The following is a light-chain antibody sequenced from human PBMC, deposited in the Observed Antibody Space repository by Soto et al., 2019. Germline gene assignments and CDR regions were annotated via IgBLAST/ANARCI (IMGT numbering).Light chain of an antibody. J-gene: IGKJ1*01. Sequence: TQAGDTLTSSPGARASLSCRASQSVSSSYLAWYQQKPGQAPRLLIYGASSRATGIPDRFSGSGSGTDFTLTINRLEPEDFAVYYCQQYGDLPWPLSQGTKVDIK. CDR2: GAS. CDR1: QSVSSSY. V-gene: IGKV3-20*01. CDR3: QQYGDLPWP.